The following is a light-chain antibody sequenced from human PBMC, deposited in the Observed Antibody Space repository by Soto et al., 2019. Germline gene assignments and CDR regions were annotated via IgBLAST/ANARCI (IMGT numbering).Light chain of an antibody. CDR2: GAS. CDR1: QSVSSSY. J-gene: IGKJ1*01. Sequence: EIVLTQSPGTLSLSPGERATLSCRASQSVSSSYLAWYQQKPGQAPRLLIYGASSRATGIPARFSGSGSGTEFTLIISSLHSEDSAVYSCQQRSNWPTWTVGQGTKVDIK. CDR3: QQRSNWPTWT. V-gene: IGKV3D-20*02.